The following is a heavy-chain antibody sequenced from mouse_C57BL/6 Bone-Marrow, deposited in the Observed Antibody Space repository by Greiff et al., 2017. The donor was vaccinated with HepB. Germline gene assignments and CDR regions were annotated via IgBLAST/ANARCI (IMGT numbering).Heavy chain of an antibody. CDR1: GYSITSGYY. CDR3: ASSLTGTRWYFDV. Sequence: DVKLQESGPGLVKPSQSLSLTCSVTGYSITSGYYWNWIRQFPGNKLEWMGYISYDGSNNYNPSLKNRISITRDTSKNQFFLKLNSVTTEDTATYYCASSLTGTRWYFDVWGTGTTVTVSS. D-gene: IGHD4-1*01. J-gene: IGHJ1*03. CDR2: ISYDGSN. V-gene: IGHV3-6*01.